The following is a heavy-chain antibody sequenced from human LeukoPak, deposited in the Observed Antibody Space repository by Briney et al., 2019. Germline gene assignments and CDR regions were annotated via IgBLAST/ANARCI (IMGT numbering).Heavy chain of an antibody. Sequence: SETLSLTCAVYGGPFSGYYWSWIRQPPGKGLEWIGEINHSGSTNYNPSLKSRVTISVDTSKNQFSLKLSSVTAADTAVYYCARVFYAPGDYWGQGTLVTVSS. CDR1: GGPFSGYY. CDR3: ARVFYAPGDY. D-gene: IGHD2/OR15-2a*01. V-gene: IGHV4-34*01. CDR2: INHSGST. J-gene: IGHJ4*02.